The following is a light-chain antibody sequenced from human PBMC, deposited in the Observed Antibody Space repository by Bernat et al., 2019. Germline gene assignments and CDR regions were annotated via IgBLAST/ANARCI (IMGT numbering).Light chain of an antibody. CDR1: SSDVGGYNS. CDR2: DGT. J-gene: IGLJ1*01. CDR3: SSYISSRSDV. Sequence: QAALTQPASVSGSPGQSITISCTTPSSDVGGYNSVSWYQQHPGKAPKLIIYDGTNRPSGVSHRFSGSKSGNTASLTISGLQPEDDANYYCSSYISSRSDVFGSGTKVTVL. V-gene: IGLV2-14*03.